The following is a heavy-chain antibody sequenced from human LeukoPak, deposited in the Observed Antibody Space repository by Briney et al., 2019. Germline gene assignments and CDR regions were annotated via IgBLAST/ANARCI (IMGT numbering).Heavy chain of an antibody. CDR1: GVTFSNHA. J-gene: IGHJ4*02. V-gene: IGHV3-23*01. CDR2: ITGSGGSA. Sequence: GSLRLSCAASGVTFSNHAMSWVRQAPGKGLEWVSGITGSGGSAYHSESVKGRFTISRDNSKNTVYLEMNNLRAEDTAVYFCATRPADETYYGVFDYWGQGTLVTVSS. D-gene: IGHD2-21*01. CDR3: ATRPADETYYGVFDY.